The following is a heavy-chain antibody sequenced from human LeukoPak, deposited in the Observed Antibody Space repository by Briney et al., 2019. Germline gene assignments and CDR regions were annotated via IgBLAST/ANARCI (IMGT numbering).Heavy chain of an antibody. CDR2: INHSGST. V-gene: IGHV4-34*01. J-gene: IGHJ3*02. CDR1: GGSFSGYY. CDR3: ARKEQWLPHDAFD. Sequence: PSETLSLTCAVYGGSFSGYYWSWIRQPPGKGLEWIGEINHSGSTNYNPSLKSRVTISVDTSKNQFSLKLSSVTAADTAVYYCARKEQWLPHDAFDMGPRDNGHRLF. D-gene: IGHD6-19*01.